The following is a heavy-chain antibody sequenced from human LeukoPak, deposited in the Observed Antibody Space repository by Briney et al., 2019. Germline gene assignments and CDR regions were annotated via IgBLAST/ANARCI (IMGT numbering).Heavy chain of an antibody. CDR2: IKEDGSGK. J-gene: IGHJ4*02. CDR1: AITFSKDW. D-gene: IGHD3-10*01. CDR3: VRDGIRDIPGVITIRYDY. V-gene: IGHV3-7*05. Sequence: PGGSLILSCSASAITFSKDWMTWGRQAARKGLGWVSTIKEDGSGKYYVDSGRGRFTISRDNAENSLYLQMNSLTAEDTALYYCVRDGIRDIPGVITIRYDYWGQGTLVTVSS.